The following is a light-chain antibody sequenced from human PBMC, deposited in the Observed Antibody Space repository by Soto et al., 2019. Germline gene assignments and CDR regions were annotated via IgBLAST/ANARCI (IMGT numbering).Light chain of an antibody. CDR2: DVS. V-gene: IGLV2-14*01. J-gene: IGLJ2*01. CDR3: ASWDDRLGAVI. Sequence: QSVLTQPASVSGSPGQPITISCTGTSSDVGANNYVSWYQHHPGKAPKLLIYDVSNRPSGVSSRFSGSKSGNTASLTISGLQAEDEADYYCASWDDRLGAVIFGGGTKVTVL. CDR1: SSDVGANNY.